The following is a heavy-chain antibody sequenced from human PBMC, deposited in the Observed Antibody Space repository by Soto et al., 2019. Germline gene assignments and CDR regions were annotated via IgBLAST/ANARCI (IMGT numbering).Heavy chain of an antibody. CDR1: GFTFNYYW. CDR3: ARLLRGGFDL. J-gene: IGHJ3*01. CDR2: IQNDGSRT. Sequence: EEHLVESGGGLVQSGGSLRLSCAASGFTFNYYWMHWVRQVPGKGLLWVSHIQNDGSRTTYADSVKGRVTISRDNAKNGMNVQVTGLTGEATALYFCARLLRGGFDLWGEGTMGTISS. V-gene: IGHV3-74*01. D-gene: IGHD2-15*01.